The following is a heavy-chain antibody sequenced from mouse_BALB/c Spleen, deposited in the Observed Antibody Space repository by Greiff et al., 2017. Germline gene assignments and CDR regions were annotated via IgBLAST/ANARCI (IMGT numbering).Heavy chain of an antibody. J-gene: IGHJ4*01. CDR1: GYAFSSYW. CDR2: IYPGDGDT. Sequence: VKLQESGAELVRPGSSVKISCKASGYAFSSYWMNWVKQRPGQGLEWIGQIYPGDGDTNYNGKFKGKATLTADKSSSTAYMQLSSLTSEDSAVYFCAIYYGYDVDYAMDYWGQGTSVTVSS. V-gene: IGHV1-80*01. CDR3: AIYYGYDVDYAMDY. D-gene: IGHD2-2*01.